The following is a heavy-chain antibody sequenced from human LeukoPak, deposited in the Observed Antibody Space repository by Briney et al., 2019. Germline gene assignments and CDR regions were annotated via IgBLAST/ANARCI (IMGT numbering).Heavy chain of an antibody. CDR3: ARGLILTTVTTWVYFDNWFDP. CDR2: INPSGGST. D-gene: IGHD4-17*01. J-gene: IGHJ5*02. V-gene: IGHV1-46*01. CDR1: GYTFTSYY. Sequence: ASVKVSCKASGYTFTSYYMHWVRQAPGQGLEWMGIINPSGGSTSYAQKFQGRVTMTRDTSTSTVYMELSSLRSEDTAVYYCARGLILTTVTTWVYFDNWFDPWGQGTLVTVSS.